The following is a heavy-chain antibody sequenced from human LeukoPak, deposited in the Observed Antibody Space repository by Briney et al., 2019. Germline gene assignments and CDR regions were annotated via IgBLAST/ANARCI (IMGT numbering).Heavy chain of an antibody. J-gene: IGHJ4*02. D-gene: IGHD4-17*01. V-gene: IGHV4-39*02. CDR3: AREDRSTVTTGYFDY. Sequence: PSETLSLTCSVSGGSISNSHYYWGWIRLPPGKGMEWIGTIYYSGSTNYNPSLKSRLTISVHTSKNQFSMKLSSVTAADTAVYYCAREDRSTVTTGYFDYWGQGTLVTVSS. CDR1: GGSISNSHYY. CDR2: IYYSGST.